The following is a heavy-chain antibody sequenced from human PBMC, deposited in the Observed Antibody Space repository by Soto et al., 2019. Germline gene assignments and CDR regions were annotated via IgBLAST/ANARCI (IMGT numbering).Heavy chain of an antibody. Sequence: EVQLVESGGGLVQSGGSLRLTCAASGFSFRNYWMHWVRQAPGKGLVWVSRISDYGRGNYADSVEGRFTISRDDAKSELYLQMSSWRLEDTAVYYCARGGLEPFDYLGQGALVTVSS. V-gene: IGHV3-74*01. CDR3: ARGGLEPFDY. CDR1: GFSFRNYW. CDR2: ISDYGRG. D-gene: IGHD1-1*01. J-gene: IGHJ4*02.